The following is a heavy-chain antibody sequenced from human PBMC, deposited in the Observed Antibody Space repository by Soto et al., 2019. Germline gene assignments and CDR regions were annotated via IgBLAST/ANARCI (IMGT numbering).Heavy chain of an antibody. CDR2: IHNANT. J-gene: IGHJ4*02. CDR3: AKDPGYSSGWFPPDY. D-gene: IGHD6-19*01. CDR1: GFTVSSNY. Sequence: GGSLRLSCEASGFTVSSNYMSWVRQAPGKGLEWVSFIHNANTFYADSVKGRFTISRDNSKNTVSLQMNGLRAEDTAVYHCAKDPGYSSGWFPPDYWGQGTLVTVSS. V-gene: IGHV3-66*01.